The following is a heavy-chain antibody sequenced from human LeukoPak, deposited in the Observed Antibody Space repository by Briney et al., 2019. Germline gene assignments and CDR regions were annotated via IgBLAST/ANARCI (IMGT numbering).Heavy chain of an antibody. CDR3: ARDLVGATTHNWFDP. Sequence: GGSLRLSCAASGFTFSSYGMHWVRQAPGKGLEWVAVISYDRSNKYYADSVKGRFTISRDNAENSLYLQMNSLRAEDTAVYYCARDLVGATTHNWFDPWGQETLVTVSS. CDR1: GFTFSSYG. CDR2: ISYDRSNK. J-gene: IGHJ5*02. D-gene: IGHD1-26*01. V-gene: IGHV3-30*03.